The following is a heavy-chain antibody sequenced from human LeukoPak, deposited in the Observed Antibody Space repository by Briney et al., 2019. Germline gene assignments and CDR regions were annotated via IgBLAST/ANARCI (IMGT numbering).Heavy chain of an antibody. J-gene: IGHJ4*02. V-gene: IGHV3-30-3*01. CDR2: ISYDGSNK. D-gene: IGHD1-26*01. CDR3: ARVSVLVGAPVDY. Sequence: PGRSLRLSCAASGFTFSSYAMHWVRQAPGKGLEWVAVISYDGSNKYYADSVKGRFTISRDNSKNTLYLQMNSLRADDTAMYYCARVSVLVGAPVDYWGQGAMVTVSS. CDR1: GFTFSSYA.